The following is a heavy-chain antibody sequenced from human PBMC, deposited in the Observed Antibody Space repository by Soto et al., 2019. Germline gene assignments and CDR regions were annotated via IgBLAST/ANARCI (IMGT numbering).Heavy chain of an antibody. CDR3: AREYYSGSGTYYATFDF. D-gene: IGHD3-10*01. CDR1: GGSISSYY. Sequence: SSETLSLTCTVSGGSISSYYWNWIRQPAGKGLEWIGRFYTSGSPNYNPSLKSRVTLSVDTSKNQFSLRLSSVTAADTAVYYCAREYYSGSGTYYATFDFWGQGTLVTVSS. V-gene: IGHV4-4*07. J-gene: IGHJ4*02. CDR2: FYTSGSP.